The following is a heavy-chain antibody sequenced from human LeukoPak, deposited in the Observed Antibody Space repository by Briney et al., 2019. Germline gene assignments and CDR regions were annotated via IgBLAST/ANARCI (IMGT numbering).Heavy chain of an antibody. Sequence: KPSETLSLTCAVYGGSFSGYYWSWIRQPPGKGLEWIGEINHSGSTNYNPSLKSRVTISVDTSKNQFSLKLSSVTAADTAVYYCARARVTYYYDSSGYYEGGYFDYWGQGTPVTVSS. D-gene: IGHD3-22*01. CDR2: INHSGST. CDR3: ARARVTYYYDSSGYYEGGYFDY. V-gene: IGHV4-34*01. J-gene: IGHJ4*02. CDR1: GGSFSGYY.